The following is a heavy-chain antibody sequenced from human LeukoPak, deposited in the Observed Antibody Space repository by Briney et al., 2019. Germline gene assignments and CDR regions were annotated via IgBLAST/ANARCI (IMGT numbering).Heavy chain of an antibody. V-gene: IGHV4-4*02. CDR1: GGSISSSNW. D-gene: IGHD2-15*01. CDR3: AREYCSGGSCYVIFDY. Sequence: PSETLSLTCAVSGGSISSSNWWSWVRQPPGKGLEWIGEIYHSGSTNYNPSLKSRVSISVDTSKNQFSLKLNSVTAADTAVYYCAREYCSGGSCYVIFDYWGQGTLVTVSS. CDR2: IYHSGST. J-gene: IGHJ4*02.